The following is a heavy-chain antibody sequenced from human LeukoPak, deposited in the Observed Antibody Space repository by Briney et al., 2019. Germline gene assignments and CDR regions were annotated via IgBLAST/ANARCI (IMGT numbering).Heavy chain of an antibody. Sequence: SETLSLTCTVSGGSISGSSYYWGWIRQPPGKGLEWIGSIYYSGSTYYNPSLKSRVTMSVDTSKNQFSLKLSSMTAADTAVYHCAKDAGDLWFGETWGQGTLVTVSS. CDR3: AKDAGDLWFGET. CDR2: IYYSGST. V-gene: IGHV4-39*07. J-gene: IGHJ5*02. D-gene: IGHD3-10*01. CDR1: GGSISGSSYY.